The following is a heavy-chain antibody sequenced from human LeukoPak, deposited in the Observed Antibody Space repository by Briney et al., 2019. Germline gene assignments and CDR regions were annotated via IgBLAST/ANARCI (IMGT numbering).Heavy chain of an antibody. CDR2: ISSSSSYI. Sequence: GGSLRLSCAASGFTFSSYSMNWVRQAPGKGLEWVSSISSSSSYIHYADSVKGRFTISRDNAKNSLYLQMNSLRAEDTAVYYCARVRGSSGWYGNWFDPWGQGTLVTVSS. CDR3: ARVRGSSGWYGNWFDP. J-gene: IGHJ5*02. D-gene: IGHD6-19*01. V-gene: IGHV3-21*01. CDR1: GFTFSSYS.